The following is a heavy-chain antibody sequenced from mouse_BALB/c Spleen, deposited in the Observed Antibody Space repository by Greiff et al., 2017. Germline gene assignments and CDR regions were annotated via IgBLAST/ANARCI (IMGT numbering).Heavy chain of an antibody. V-gene: IGHV14-1*02. CDR1: GFNIKDYY. Sequence: EVQLQQSGAELVRPGALVKLSCKASGFNIKDYYMHWVKQRPEQGLEWIGWIDPENGNTIYDPKFQGKASITADTSSNTAYLQLSSLTSEDTAVYYCARVRRGYFDVWGAGTTVTVSA. CDR2: IDPENGNT. D-gene: IGHD2-14*01. CDR3: ARVRRGYFDV. J-gene: IGHJ1*01.